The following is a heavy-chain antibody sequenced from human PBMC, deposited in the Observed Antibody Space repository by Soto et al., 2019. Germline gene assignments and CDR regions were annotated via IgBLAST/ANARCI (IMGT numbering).Heavy chain of an antibody. Sequence: QITLKESGPTLVRPTQTLTLTCAFSGFSLSTSGVGVGWIRQPPGKALEWLAVIYWDDSKHYSPSLRSRLTITKDTSKNPVVLTMPNMDPMDTCTYYCAHKGPEDWPLDYWGQGTLVTVSS. CDR2: IYWDDSK. CDR3: AHKGPEDWPLDY. J-gene: IGHJ4*02. CDR1: GFSLSTSGVG. D-gene: IGHD3-9*01. V-gene: IGHV2-5*02.